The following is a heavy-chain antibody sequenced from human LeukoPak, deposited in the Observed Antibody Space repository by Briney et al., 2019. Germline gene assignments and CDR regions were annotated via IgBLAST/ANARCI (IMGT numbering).Heavy chain of an antibody. D-gene: IGHD1-1*01. CDR3: TRYGDY. V-gene: IGHV3-15*01. CDR2: IKSKTDGGTT. J-gene: IGHJ4*02. Sequence: GGSLRLSCAAFGFTFTDAWMTWVRQAPGKGLEWVGRIKSKTDGGTTDYAAPVKGRFTISRDDSENILYLQMNSLKTDNTAVYYCTRYGDYWGQGVLVTVSS. CDR1: GFTFTDAW.